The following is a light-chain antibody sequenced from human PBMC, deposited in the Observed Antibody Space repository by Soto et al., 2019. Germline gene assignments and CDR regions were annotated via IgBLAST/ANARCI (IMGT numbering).Light chain of an antibody. Sequence: DIQMTQSPSSVSASVGDRVTITCRASQGISNWLAWYQQQPGKAPKLLIYSASTLQSGVPSRFSGGGAGTHVSLIISSLQPEDFATHYCQQTNTFFPLSFGGGTKVEIK. V-gene: IGKV1-12*01. J-gene: IGKJ4*01. CDR1: QGISNW. CDR3: QQTNTFFPLS. CDR2: SAS.